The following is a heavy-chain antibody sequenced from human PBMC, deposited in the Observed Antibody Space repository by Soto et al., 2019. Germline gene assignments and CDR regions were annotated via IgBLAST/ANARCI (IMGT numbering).Heavy chain of an antibody. Sequence: GGSLRLSCAASGFTVSSNYMSWVRQAPGKGLEWVSVIYSGGSTYYADSVKGRFTISRDNSKNTLYLQMNSLRAEDTAVYYCAREGDYGEIRSYDDWGQGTLVTVSS. V-gene: IGHV3-53*01. CDR3: AREGDYGEIRSYDD. J-gene: IGHJ4*02. D-gene: IGHD4-17*01. CDR2: IYSGGST. CDR1: GFTVSSNY.